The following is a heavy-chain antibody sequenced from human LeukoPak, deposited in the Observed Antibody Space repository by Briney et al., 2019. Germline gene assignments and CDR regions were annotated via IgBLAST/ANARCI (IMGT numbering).Heavy chain of an antibody. Sequence: GGSPKPSCQALELTFTSNVRNWFGRAPGKGLNGSSAISDTGGSTYYADSVRGRFTISRDNSKNTLYLQMNSLRAEDTAVYYCAKGSSGWDFDYWGQGTLVTVSS. J-gene: IGHJ4*02. CDR2: ISDTGGST. D-gene: IGHD6-19*01. CDR3: AKGSSGWDFDY. CDR1: ELTFTSNV. V-gene: IGHV3-23*01.